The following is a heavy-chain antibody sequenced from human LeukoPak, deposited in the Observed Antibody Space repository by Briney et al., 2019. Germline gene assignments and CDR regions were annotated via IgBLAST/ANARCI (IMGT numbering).Heavy chain of an antibody. J-gene: IGHJ5*02. CDR1: GFTFNNYG. Sequence: PGGTLRLSCAASGFTFNNYGMSWVRQAPGRGLEWVSAISRDGGDTFYADSVKGRFTISRDNSKNTVYLQMNSLRAEDTALYYCAKDRITDTHDNWFDPWDQGTLVTVSS. CDR3: AKDRITDTHDNWFDP. V-gene: IGHV3-23*01. D-gene: IGHD1-20*01. CDR2: ISRDGGDT.